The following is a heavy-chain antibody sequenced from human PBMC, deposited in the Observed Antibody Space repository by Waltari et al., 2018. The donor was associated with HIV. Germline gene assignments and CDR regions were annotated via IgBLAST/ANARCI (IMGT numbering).Heavy chain of an antibody. Sequence: QVQLQQWGAGLLKPSDTLSLTCAVYNASFSDYYWTWIRQIPGKRLEWSGEINHRGSNDYKPSLKSRVTMSSDMSKRQFSMRLKSVVAADTALYFCAGGRDSREQRLVAGFDFWGRGTLVTVSS. CDR1: NASFSDYY. J-gene: IGHJ4*02. V-gene: IGHV4-34*02. D-gene: IGHD2-8*02. CDR2: INHRGSN. CDR3: AGGRDSREQRLVAGFDF.